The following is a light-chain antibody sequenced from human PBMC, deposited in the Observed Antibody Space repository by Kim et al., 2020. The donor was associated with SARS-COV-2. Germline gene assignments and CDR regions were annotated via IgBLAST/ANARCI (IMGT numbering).Light chain of an antibody. Sequence: LGQTVRITSQVDRLISYYASWYQQKPGQAPVLVIYGKNNRPSGIPDRFSGSSSGNTASLTITGAQAEDEADYYWNSRDSSGNHWVFGGGTQLTVL. CDR3: NSRDSSGNHWV. V-gene: IGLV3-19*01. J-gene: IGLJ3*02. CDR1: RLISYY. CDR2: GKN.